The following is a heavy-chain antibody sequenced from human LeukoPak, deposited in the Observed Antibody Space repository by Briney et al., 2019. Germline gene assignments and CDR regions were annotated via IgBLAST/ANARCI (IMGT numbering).Heavy chain of an antibody. D-gene: IGHD2-2*02. CDR3: GTGYCSSTSCYTMMDY. J-gene: IGHJ4*02. Sequence: SVKVSCKASGGTFSSYVISWVRQAPGQGLEWVGGIIPIFGTANYAQKFQGRVTITADEPTSTAYMELSSLRSEDTAVYYCGTGYCSSTSCYTMMDYWGQGTLVTVSS. V-gene: IGHV1-69*13. CDR2: IIPIFGTA. CDR1: GGTFSSYV.